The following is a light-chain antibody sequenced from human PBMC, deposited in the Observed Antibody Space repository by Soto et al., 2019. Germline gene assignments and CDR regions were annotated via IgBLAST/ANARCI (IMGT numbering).Light chain of an antibody. CDR2: DAS. V-gene: IGKV3-11*01. Sequence: EIVLTQSPATLSLSPGERATLSCRASQSVSSYLAWYQQKPGQAPRLLIYDASNRATGIPARFGGSGSGTDFTLTISSLEPEDFAVYYCQQGSNWPPTFGQGTKLEIK. CDR3: QQGSNWPPT. CDR1: QSVSSY. J-gene: IGKJ2*01.